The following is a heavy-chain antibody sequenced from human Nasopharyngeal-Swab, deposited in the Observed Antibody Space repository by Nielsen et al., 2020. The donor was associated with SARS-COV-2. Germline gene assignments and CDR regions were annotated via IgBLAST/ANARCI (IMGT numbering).Heavy chain of an antibody. CDR3: TTQTLITIFGVVIIGPDY. D-gene: IGHD3-3*01. CDR2: IRSKANSYAT. V-gene: IGHV3-73*01. Sequence: GESLKISCAASGFTFSGSAMHWVRQASGKGLEWVGRIRSKANSYATAYAASVKGRFTISRDDSKNTAYLQMNSLKTEDTAVYYCTTQTLITIFGVVIIGPDYWGQGTLVTVSS. J-gene: IGHJ4*02. CDR1: GFTFSGSA.